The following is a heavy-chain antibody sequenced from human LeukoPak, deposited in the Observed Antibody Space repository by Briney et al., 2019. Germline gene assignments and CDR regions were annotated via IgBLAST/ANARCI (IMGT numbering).Heavy chain of an antibody. CDR3: ARAQSDSSGYYYVGDY. D-gene: IGHD3-22*01. CDR1: GFTLSDYY. V-gene: IGHV3-72*01. Sequence: GGSLRLSCAASGFTLSDYYMDWVRQAPGQGREWVARTRKKAKGYTTEYAASVKGRFTISRDDSKNSVDLQMNSLITEDTAVYYCARAQSDSSGYYYVGDYWGQGTLVTVSS. CDR2: TRKKAKGYTT. J-gene: IGHJ4*02.